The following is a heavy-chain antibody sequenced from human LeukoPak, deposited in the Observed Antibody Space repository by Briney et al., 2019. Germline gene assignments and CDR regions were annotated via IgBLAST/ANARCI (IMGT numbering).Heavy chain of an antibody. CDR3: ARELRDSYGYDY. J-gene: IGHJ4*02. CDR1: GFTFSSYW. D-gene: IGHD5-18*01. CDR2: INSDGSST. Sequence: PGGSLRLSCAASGFTFSSYWMHWVRHAPGKGLVWVSRINSDGSSTSYADSVKGRFTISRDNAKNTLYLQMNSLRAEDTAVYYCARELRDSYGYDYWGQGTLVTVSS. V-gene: IGHV3-74*01.